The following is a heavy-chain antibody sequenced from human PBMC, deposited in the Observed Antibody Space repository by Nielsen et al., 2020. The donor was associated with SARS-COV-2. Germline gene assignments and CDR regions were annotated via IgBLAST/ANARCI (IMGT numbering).Heavy chain of an antibody. D-gene: IGHD6-25*01. CDR3: GRLRDRFSSGWHLDY. CDR1: GYTFTTYW. J-gene: IGHJ4*02. Sequence: GESLKISCQASGYTFTTYWIGWVRQMPGNGLEWMGTIYPCDSDIRYSPSLQGQVTISVDKSINTAYLQWSSLRASDSAIYYCGRLRDRFSSGWHLDYWGQGTLVTVSS. CDR2: IYPCDSDI. V-gene: IGHV5-51*01.